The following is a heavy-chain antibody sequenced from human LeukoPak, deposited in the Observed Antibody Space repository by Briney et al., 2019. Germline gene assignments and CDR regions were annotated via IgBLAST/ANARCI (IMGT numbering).Heavy chain of an antibody. CDR1: GGSISSRNW. J-gene: IGHJ4*02. CDR2: IFHTGST. CDR3: AKDKGGAAEY. Sequence: SETLSLTCAVSGGSISSRNWWSWVRQPPGKGLEWIGEIFHTGSTNYNSSLKSRVTMSVDKSKNQFSLKLNSVTAADTAIYYCAKDKGGAAEYWGQGTLVTVSS. D-gene: IGHD1-26*01. V-gene: IGHV4-4*02.